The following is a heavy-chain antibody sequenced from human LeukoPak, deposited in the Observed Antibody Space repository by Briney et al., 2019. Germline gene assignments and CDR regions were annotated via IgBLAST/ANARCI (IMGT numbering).Heavy chain of an antibody. J-gene: IGHJ2*01. CDR1: GGSISSYY. V-gene: IGHV4-4*07. Sequence: SETLSLTCTVSGGSISSYYWSWIRQPAGKGLEWIGRIYTSGSTNYNPSLKSRVTMSVDTSKNQFSLKLSSVTAADPAVYYWARDGVGDTGHWYFDLWARGTLVTASS. CDR2: IYTSGST. CDR3: ARDGVGDTGHWYFDL. D-gene: IGHD4-17*01.